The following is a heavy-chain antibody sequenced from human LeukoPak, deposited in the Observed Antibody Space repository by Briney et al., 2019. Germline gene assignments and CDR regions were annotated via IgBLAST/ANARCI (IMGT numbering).Heavy chain of an antibody. CDR2: IWYDGSNK. Sequence: PGRSMRLSCAASGFTFSSYGMHWVRQAPGKGLEWVAVIWYDGSNKYYADSVKGRFTISGDNSKNTLYLQMNSLRAEDTAVYYCAKRGYSYDFDYWGQGTLVTVSS. CDR3: AKRGYSYDFDY. J-gene: IGHJ4*02. CDR1: GFTFSSYG. V-gene: IGHV3-33*06. D-gene: IGHD5-18*01.